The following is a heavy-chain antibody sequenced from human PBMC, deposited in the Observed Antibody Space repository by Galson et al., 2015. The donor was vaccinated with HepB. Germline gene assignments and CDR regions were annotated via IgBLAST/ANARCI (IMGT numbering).Heavy chain of an antibody. Sequence: SLRLSCAASGFTFISYNMNWVRQAPGKGLEWVSGISASGGTTFYADSAKGRFTISRDNSKNTLYLQMNSLIAEDTAIYYCAKRYGTATGTGFFQHWGQGTLVTVSS. D-gene: IGHD6-13*01. CDR2: ISASGGTT. CDR3: AKRYGTATGTGFFQH. CDR1: GFTFISYN. V-gene: IGHV3-23*01. J-gene: IGHJ1*01.